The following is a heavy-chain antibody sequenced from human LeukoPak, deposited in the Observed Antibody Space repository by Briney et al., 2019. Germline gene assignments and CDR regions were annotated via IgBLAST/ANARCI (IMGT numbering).Heavy chain of an antibody. Sequence: GGSLGLSCAASGFTFSNAWMSWVRQAPGKGLEWVGRIKSKTDGGTTDYAAPVKGRFTISRDDSKNTLYLQMNSLKTEDTAVYYCTTQRYCSGGSCSDYWGQGTLVTVSS. D-gene: IGHD2-15*01. J-gene: IGHJ4*02. V-gene: IGHV3-15*01. CDR3: TTQRYCSGGSCSDY. CDR2: IKSKTDGGTT. CDR1: GFTFSNAW.